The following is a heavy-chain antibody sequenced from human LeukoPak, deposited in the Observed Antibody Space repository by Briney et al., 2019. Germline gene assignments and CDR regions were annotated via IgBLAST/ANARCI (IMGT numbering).Heavy chain of an antibody. CDR1: GFILSSYS. D-gene: IGHD3-10*01. CDR3: AVSPYGSGSP. CDR2: ISSSSTI. J-gene: IGHJ4*02. V-gene: IGHV3-48*02. Sequence: GGSLRLSCAASGFILSSYSMNWVRQAPGKGLEWVSYISSSSTIYYADSVKGRFAISRDNAKNSLYLQMNSLRDDDTAVYYCAVSPYGSGSPWGQGTLVTVSS.